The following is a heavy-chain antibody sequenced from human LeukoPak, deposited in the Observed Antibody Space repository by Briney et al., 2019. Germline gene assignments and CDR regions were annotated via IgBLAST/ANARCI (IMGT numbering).Heavy chain of an antibody. Sequence: GRSLRLSCAASGFTFDDYAMHWVRQAPGKGLEWVSGISWNSGNIGYADSVKGRFTISRGNAKNSLYLQMNSLRAEDTALYYCVKDIKSLSVAGTAFDYWGQGTLVTVSS. V-gene: IGHV3-9*01. J-gene: IGHJ4*02. D-gene: IGHD6-19*01. CDR1: GFTFDDYA. CDR3: VKDIKSLSVAGTAFDY. CDR2: ISWNSGNI.